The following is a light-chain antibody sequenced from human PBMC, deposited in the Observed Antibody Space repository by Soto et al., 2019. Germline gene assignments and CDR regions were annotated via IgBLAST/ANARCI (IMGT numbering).Light chain of an antibody. CDR2: DDN. V-gene: IGLV1-51*01. J-gene: IGLJ1*01. CDR3: GSWDSSLSAYV. Sequence: AAPGQKVTISCSGSSSNIGGNSVSWYQQLPGTAPKLLIYDDNKRPSGIPDRFSGSKSGTSATLGITGFQTGDEADYYCGSWDSSLSAYVFGTGTKVTVL. CDR1: SSNIGGNS.